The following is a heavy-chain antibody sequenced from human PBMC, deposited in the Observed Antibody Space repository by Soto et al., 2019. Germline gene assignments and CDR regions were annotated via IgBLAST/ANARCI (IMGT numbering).Heavy chain of an antibody. V-gene: IGHV3-48*02. CDR2: ISSSSSTI. D-gene: IGHD4-17*01. J-gene: IGHJ2*01. CDR3: ARVGTTAYAGWYFDL. CDR1: GFTFSSYS. Sequence: EVQLVESGGGLVQPGGSLRLSCAASGFTFSSYSMNWVRQAPGKGLEWVSYISSSSSTIYYADSVKGRFTISRDNAKNSLYLHMNSLRDEDTAVYYCARVGTTAYAGWYFDLWGRGTLVTVSS.